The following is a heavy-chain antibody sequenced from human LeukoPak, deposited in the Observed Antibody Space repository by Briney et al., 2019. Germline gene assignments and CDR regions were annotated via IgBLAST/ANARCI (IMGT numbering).Heavy chain of an antibody. J-gene: IGHJ3*02. CDR2: IYYSGST. V-gene: IGHV4-31*03. CDR3: ARDLDYYDSSGYSEHGDAFDI. D-gene: IGHD3-22*01. Sequence: SQTLSLTCTVSGGSISSGGYYWSWIRLHPGKGLEWIGYIYYSGSTYYNPSLKSRLTISVDTSKNQFSLKLSSVTAADTAVYYCARDLDYYDSSGYSEHGDAFDIWGQGTMVTVSS. CDR1: GGSISSGGYY.